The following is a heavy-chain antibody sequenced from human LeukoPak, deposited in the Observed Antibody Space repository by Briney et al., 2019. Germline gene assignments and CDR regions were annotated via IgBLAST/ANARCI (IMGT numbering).Heavy chain of an antibody. D-gene: IGHD5-12*01. CDR3: ARGLEDIVATTYFDY. Sequence: PGGSLRLSCAASGFTFSSYAMHWVRQAPGKGLEWVAVISYDGSNKYYADSVKGRFTISRDNSKNTLYLQMNSLRAEDTAVYYCARGLEDIVATTYFDYWGQGTLVTVSS. J-gene: IGHJ4*02. CDR2: ISYDGSNK. CDR1: GFTFSSYA. V-gene: IGHV3-30-3*01.